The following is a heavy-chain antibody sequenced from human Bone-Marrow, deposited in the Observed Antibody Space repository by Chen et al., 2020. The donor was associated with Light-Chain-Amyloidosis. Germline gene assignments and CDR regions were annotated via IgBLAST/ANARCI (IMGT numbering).Heavy chain of an antibody. J-gene: IGHJ5*02. CDR3: ARGGSYRRRGGWFDP. Sequence: QVQLVESGGGVVQPGRSLSLSWAASGFTFRSYAMHWLRQAPGKGLEWVAVISYDGSNKYYADSVKGRFTISRDNSKNTLYLQMNSLRAEDTAVYYCARGGSYRRRGGWFDPWGQGTLVTVSS. V-gene: IGHV3-30*01. D-gene: IGHD2-15*01. CDR2: ISYDGSNK. CDR1: GFTFRSYA.